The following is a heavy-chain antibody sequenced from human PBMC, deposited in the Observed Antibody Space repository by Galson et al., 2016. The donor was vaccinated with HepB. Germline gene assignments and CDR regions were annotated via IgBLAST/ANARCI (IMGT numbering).Heavy chain of an antibody. CDR2: VYPGDSHT. CDR1: GNSFTEYW. CDR3: VRESPGSGFGH. J-gene: IGHJ4*02. V-gene: IGHV5-51*01. D-gene: IGHD3/OR15-3a*01. Sequence: QSGAEVTKPGDSLKIPCKGSGNSFTEYWIGWVRQMPGKGLEWMGIVYPGDSHTRYSPSFKGQVTISVDKSITTAYLQWTRLRAWDTAMYYCVRESPGSGFGHRGQGTLVTVPS.